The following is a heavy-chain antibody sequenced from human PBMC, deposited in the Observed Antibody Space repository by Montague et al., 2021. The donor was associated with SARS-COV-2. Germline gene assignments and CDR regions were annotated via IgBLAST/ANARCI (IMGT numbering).Heavy chain of an antibody. CDR1: GGSISSGGYY. J-gene: IGHJ3*02. V-gene: IGHV4-31*03. Sequence: TLSLTCTVSGGSISSGGYYWSWIRQHPGKGLEWIGYIYHTGSTHYNPSLESRITISKETSKNHFSLNLSSVTAADSAVYYCARGSGYYDSSGYSYDAFDIWGQGTKVTVSS. CDR3: ARGSGYYDSSGYSYDAFDI. CDR2: IYHTGST. D-gene: IGHD3-22*01.